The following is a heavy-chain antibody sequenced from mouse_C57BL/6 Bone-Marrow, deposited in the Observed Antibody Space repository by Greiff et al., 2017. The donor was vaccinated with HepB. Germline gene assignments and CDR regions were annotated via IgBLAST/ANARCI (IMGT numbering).Heavy chain of an antibody. CDR2: IWTGGGT. Sequence: VMLVESGPGLVAPSQSLSITCTVSGFSLTSYAISWVRQPPGKGLEWLGVIWTGGGTNYNSALKSRLSISKDNSKSQVFLKMNSLQTDDTARYYCARIYYGYDVRYFDVWGTGTTVTVSS. V-gene: IGHV2-9-1*01. J-gene: IGHJ1*03. CDR1: GFSLTSYA. D-gene: IGHD2-2*01. CDR3: ARIYYGYDVRYFDV.